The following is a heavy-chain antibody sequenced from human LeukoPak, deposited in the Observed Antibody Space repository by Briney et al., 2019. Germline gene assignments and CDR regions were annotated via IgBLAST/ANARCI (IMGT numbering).Heavy chain of an antibody. V-gene: IGHV1-18*01. CDR1: GYTFTSYG. CDR3: ARDGHPPPGSWFDY. J-gene: IGHJ4*02. D-gene: IGHD6-13*01. Sequence: ASVRVSCKASGYTFTSYGIIWVRQAPGQGLEWMGWISAYNGNTNYAQKLQGRVTMTTDTSTSTAYMELRSLRSDDTAVYYCARDGHPPPGSWFDYWGQGTLVTVSS. CDR2: ISAYNGNT.